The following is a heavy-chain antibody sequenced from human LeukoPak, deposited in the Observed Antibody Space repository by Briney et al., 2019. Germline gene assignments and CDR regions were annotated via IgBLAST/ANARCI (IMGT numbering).Heavy chain of an antibody. Sequence: ASVKVSCKASGYTFTGYYMHWVRQAPGQGLEWMGWINPNSGGTNYAQKFQGRVTMTRDTSISTAYMEPSRLRSDDTAVYYCARDPSTYYYYYMDVWGKGTTVTISS. CDR2: INPNSGGT. CDR3: ARDPSTYYYYYMDV. D-gene: IGHD2-2*01. V-gene: IGHV1-2*02. CDR1: GYTFTGYY. J-gene: IGHJ6*03.